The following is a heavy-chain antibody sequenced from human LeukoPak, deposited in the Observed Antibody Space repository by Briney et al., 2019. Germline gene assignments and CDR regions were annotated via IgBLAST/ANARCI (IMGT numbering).Heavy chain of an antibody. J-gene: IGHJ4*02. V-gene: IGHV1-2*02. CDR3: ARETYHYDSSGYYYGY. CDR2: INPNSGGT. D-gene: IGHD3-22*01. CDR1: GYTFTGYY. Sequence: ASVKVSCKASGYTFTGYYMHWVRQAPGQGLEWMGWINPNSGGTNYAQKFQGRVTMTRDTSISTAYMELSRLRSDDTAVYYCARETYHYDSSGYYYGYWGQGTLVTASS.